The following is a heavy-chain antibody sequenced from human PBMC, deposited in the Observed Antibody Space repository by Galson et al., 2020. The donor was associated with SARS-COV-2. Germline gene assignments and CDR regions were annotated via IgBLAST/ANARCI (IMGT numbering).Heavy chain of an antibody. Sequence: ASVKVSCKASGYTFSGYYMHWVRKAPGQGLEYVGWINPNSGATYYAQKFQGWVTMTVDTSISTAYMELTRLKSDDTAVYYCATRATSGWYYTYWGQGALVTVSS. CDR2: INPNSGAT. V-gene: IGHV1-2*04. J-gene: IGHJ4*02. CDR1: GYTFSGYY. CDR3: ATRATSGWYYTY. D-gene: IGHD6-19*01.